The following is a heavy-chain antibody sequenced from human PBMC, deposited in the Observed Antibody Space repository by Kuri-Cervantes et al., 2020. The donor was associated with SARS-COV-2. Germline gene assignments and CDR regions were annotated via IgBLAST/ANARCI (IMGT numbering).Heavy chain of an antibody. CDR1: GGSISSYY. V-gene: IGHV4-59*01. J-gene: IGHJ4*02. CDR2: IYYSGST. CDR3: ARERRGWVPGPGVDY. D-gene: IGHD7-27*01. Sequence: SETLSLTCTVSGGSISSYYWSWIRQPLGKGLEWIGYIYYSGSTNYNPSLKSRVTISVDTSKNQFSLKLSSVTAADTAVYYCARERRGWVPGPGVDYWGQGTLVTVSS.